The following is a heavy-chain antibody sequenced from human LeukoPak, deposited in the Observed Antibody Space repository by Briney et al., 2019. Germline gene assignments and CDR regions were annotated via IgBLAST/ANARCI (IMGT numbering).Heavy chain of an antibody. J-gene: IGHJ4*02. Sequence: GGSLRLSCAASGFSFSSYAMHWVRQAPDKGLEWVAVISYDGSNKYHADSVKGRFTISRDNSKNTLYLQMNSLRAEDPAVYYCARDRLINFWSGSPSFRFDYWGQGTLVTVSS. CDR2: ISYDGSNK. V-gene: IGHV3-30-3*01. D-gene: IGHD3-3*01. CDR1: GFSFSSYA. CDR3: ARDRLINFWSGSPSFRFDY.